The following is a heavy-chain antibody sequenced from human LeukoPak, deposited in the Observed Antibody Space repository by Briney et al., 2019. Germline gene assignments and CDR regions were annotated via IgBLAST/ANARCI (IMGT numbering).Heavy chain of an antibody. Sequence: GGSLRLSCAASGFTFSSYDMHWVRQGTGKGLEWVSAIGTAGDTYYPGSVKGRFTTSRENAKNSLYLQMNSLRAEDTAVYYCARDRGTMVRGVIPHYFDYWGQGTLVTVSS. CDR1: GFTFSSYD. D-gene: IGHD3-10*01. CDR2: IGTAGDT. J-gene: IGHJ4*02. V-gene: IGHV3-13*04. CDR3: ARDRGTMVRGVIPHYFDY.